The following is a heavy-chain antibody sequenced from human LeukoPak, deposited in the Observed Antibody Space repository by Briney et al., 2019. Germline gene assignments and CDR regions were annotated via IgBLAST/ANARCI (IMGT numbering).Heavy chain of an antibody. J-gene: IGHJ3*01. CDR2: IGPVGDSP. D-gene: IGHD5-24*01. V-gene: IGHV3-23*01. CDR1: GFTFSSYA. CDR3: AKDIQLST. Sequence: GGSLRLSCAASGFTFSSYAMSWVRQAPGKGLEWVSAIGPVGDSPFYADSVKGRFTISRDNSKNTLSLQMNSLRVEDTAIYYCAKDIQLSTWGLGTMVTVSS.